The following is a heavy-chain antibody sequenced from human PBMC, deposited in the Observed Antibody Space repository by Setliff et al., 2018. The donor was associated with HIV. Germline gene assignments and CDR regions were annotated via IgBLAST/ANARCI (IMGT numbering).Heavy chain of an antibody. D-gene: IGHD6-13*01. CDR3: ARGLSSPFAAGL. J-gene: IGHJ4*02. Sequence: PSETLSLTCAVYGGSFSGYYWSWIRQPPGKGLEWIGEINHSGSTNYNPSLKSRVTMSIDTSKDQFSLKLSSLTSADTAVYYCARGLSSPFAAGLWGQGTLVTVSS. CDR2: INHSGST. V-gene: IGHV4-34*01. CDR1: GGSFSGYY.